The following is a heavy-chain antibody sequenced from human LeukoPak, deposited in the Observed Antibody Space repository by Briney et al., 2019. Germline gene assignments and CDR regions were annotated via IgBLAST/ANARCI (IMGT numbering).Heavy chain of an antibody. CDR1: GGSISSGTYY. V-gene: IGHV4-61*02. Sequence: SETLSLTCTVSGGSISSGTYYWSWIRQPAGKGLEWIGRIYTSGSTNYNPSLKSRVTISVDTSKNQFSLNLTSVTAADTAVYYCAREGRDVMATIGRGYYYYMDVWGKGTTVTISS. D-gene: IGHD5-12*01. CDR2: IYTSGST. J-gene: IGHJ6*03. CDR3: AREGRDVMATIGRGYYYYMDV.